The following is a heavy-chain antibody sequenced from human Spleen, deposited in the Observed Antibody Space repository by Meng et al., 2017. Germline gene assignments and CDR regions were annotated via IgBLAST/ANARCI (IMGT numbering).Heavy chain of an antibody. Sequence: GESLKISCAASGFTFSSYAMSWVRQAPGKGLEWVSRINTDGTTTTYADSVKGRFTISRDNAKNTLYLQMSSLRVEDTALYCCARSGDSPDRAIGLPDAFDIWGQGTMVTVSS. CDR1: GFTFSSYA. J-gene: IGHJ3*02. D-gene: IGHD2-2*02. CDR3: ARSGDSPDRAIGLPDAFDI. CDR2: INTDGTTT. V-gene: IGHV3-74*01.